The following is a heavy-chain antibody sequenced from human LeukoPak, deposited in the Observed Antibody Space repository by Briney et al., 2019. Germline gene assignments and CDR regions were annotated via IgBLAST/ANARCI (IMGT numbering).Heavy chain of an antibody. J-gene: IGHJ2*01. V-gene: IGHV6-1*01. CDR1: GDSVSMNSAA. Sequence: SPTLSLTFAISGDSVSMNSAAWNWIRQSPSRGLEWLGRTYYRSKWYNDYAVSVKSRIIINPDTSKNQFSLQLNSVTPEDTALYYCAHGKWYFCLCGRGTLVTVSS. CDR3: AHGKWYFCL. CDR2: TYYRSKWYN. D-gene: IGHD1-26*01.